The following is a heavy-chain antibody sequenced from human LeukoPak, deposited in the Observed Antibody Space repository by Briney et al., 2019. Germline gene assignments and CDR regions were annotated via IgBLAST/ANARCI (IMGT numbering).Heavy chain of an antibody. CDR2: INPSGGST. D-gene: IGHD2-2*01. Sequence: ASVKVSCKASGYTFTSYYMHWVRQAPGQGLEWMGIINPSGGSTSYAQKFQGRVTMTRDTSTSTVYMELSSLRSEDTAVYYCARWLGYCSSTSCYGGGWFDPWGQGTLVTVSS. J-gene: IGHJ5*02. CDR1: GYTFTSYY. V-gene: IGHV1-46*01. CDR3: ARWLGYCSSTSCYGGGWFDP.